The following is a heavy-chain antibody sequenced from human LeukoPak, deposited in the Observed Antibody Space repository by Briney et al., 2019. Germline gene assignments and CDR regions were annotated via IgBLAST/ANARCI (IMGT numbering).Heavy chain of an antibody. D-gene: IGHD3-22*01. Sequence: ASVTLSCTVSGYTFTDYYMHWVQQAPGKGLEWMGLVDPEDGETIYAEKFQGRVTITADTSTDTAYMELSSLRSEDTAVYCCATGDYYDSSGYSSDLDYWGQGTLVTVSS. CDR3: ATGDYYDSSGYSSDLDY. V-gene: IGHV1-69-2*01. CDR2: VDPEDGET. CDR1: GYTFTDYY. J-gene: IGHJ4*02.